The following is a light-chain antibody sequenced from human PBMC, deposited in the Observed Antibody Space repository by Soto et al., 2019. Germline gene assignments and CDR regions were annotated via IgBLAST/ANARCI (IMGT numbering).Light chain of an antibody. J-gene: IGLJ1*01. CDR1: SSNIGSNT. CDR3: AAWDDSLNYV. CDR2: SNN. V-gene: IGLV1-44*01. Sequence: QSVLTQPPSASGTPGQRVTISCSGSSSNIGSNTVNWYQQLPGTAPKLLIYSNNQRPSGVPDRFSGSKSDTSASLAISGLQSEDEADYYCAAWDDSLNYVFGTGTKVTVL.